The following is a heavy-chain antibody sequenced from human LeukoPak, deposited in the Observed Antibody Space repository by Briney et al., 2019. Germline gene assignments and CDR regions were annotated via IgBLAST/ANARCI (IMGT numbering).Heavy chain of an antibody. CDR1: XFXXXA. V-gene: IGHV3-64*01. CDR2: ISSSGGST. J-gene: IGHJ4*02. D-gene: IGHD3-16*01. CDR3: ARLGLARTADY. Sequence: XFXXXAMHXVRQAPGKGLEYVSAISSSGGSTYYANSVKGRFTISRDNSKNTLYLQMGSLRAEDMAVYYCARLGLARTADYWGQGTLVTVSS.